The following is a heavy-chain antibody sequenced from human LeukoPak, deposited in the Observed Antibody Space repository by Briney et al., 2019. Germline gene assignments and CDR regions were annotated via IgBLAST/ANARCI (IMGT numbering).Heavy chain of an antibody. CDR1: GGSISSDY. CDR2: IFNSGST. Sequence: SETLSLTCTVSGGSISSDYWSWIRQPAGKGLEWIGRIFNSGSTSYNPSLKSRVTMSLDTSKNQFSLKLSSVTAADTAVYFCSRGGANDLWGQGTLVTVSS. V-gene: IGHV4-4*07. J-gene: IGHJ5*02. D-gene: IGHD4/OR15-4a*01. CDR3: SRGGANDL.